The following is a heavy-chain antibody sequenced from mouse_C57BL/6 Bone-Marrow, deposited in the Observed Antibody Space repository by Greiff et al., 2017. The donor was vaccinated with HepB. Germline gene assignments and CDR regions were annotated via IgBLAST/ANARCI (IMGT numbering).Heavy chain of an antibody. CDR1: GYTFTSYW. V-gene: IGHV1-52*01. Sequence: QVQLQQPGAELVRPGSSVKLSCKASGYTFTSYWMHWVKQRPIQGLEWIGNIDPSDSETHYNQKFKDKATLTVDKSSSTAYMQLSSLTSEDSAVYYCARGGSTTVVSYWYFDVWGTGTTVTVSS. CDR3: ARGGSTTVVSYWYFDV. J-gene: IGHJ1*03. D-gene: IGHD1-1*01. CDR2: IDPSDSET.